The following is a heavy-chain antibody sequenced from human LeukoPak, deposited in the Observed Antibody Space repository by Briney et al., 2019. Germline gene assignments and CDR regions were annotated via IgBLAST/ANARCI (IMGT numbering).Heavy chain of an antibody. CDR3: ARVLNFSRGTVTPLSNWYFDL. V-gene: IGHV3-13*04. D-gene: IGHD4-17*01. CDR2: IGSAGDT. J-gene: IGHJ2*01. Sequence: PGGSLRLSCAASGFTFSSYDMHWVRQATGKGLEWVSAIGSAGDTYYPDSVKGRFTISRENARNSFYLQINSLRAGDTAVYYCARVLNFSRGTVTPLSNWYFDLWGRGTLVTVS. CDR1: GFTFSSYD.